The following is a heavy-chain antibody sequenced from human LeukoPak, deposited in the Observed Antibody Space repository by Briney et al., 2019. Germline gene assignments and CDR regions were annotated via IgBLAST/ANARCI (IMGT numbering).Heavy chain of an antibody. CDR2: IRSEAYGGTT. Sequence: PGRSLRLSWTASGFTFGDYAMSWVRQAPGKGLEWVGFIRSEAYGGTTEYAASVKGRFTISRDDSKSIAYLQMNSLKTEDTAVYYCTRAITMVRGVRWFDPWGQGTLVTVSS. V-gene: IGHV3-49*04. CDR3: TRAITMVRGVRWFDP. D-gene: IGHD3-10*01. CDR1: GFTFGDYA. J-gene: IGHJ5*02.